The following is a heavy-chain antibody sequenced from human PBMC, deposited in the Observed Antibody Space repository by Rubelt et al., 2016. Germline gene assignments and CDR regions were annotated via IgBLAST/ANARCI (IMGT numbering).Heavy chain of an antibody. V-gene: IGHV4-34*02. CDR1: GGSFSGYS. J-gene: IGHJ4*02. D-gene: IGHD3-10*01. CDR3: ARGASPWYYGTNDYYHC. CDR2: VNHAAVT. Sequence: QVQLQQWGEGLLKPSETLSLTCVVSGGSFSGYSWSWVRQPPEKGLEWIGDVNHAAVTVYRPPLTSRVTISLATSKTHLSLRLDAVTSADTAVYYCARGASPWYYGTNDYYHCWGPGSQVVVSS.